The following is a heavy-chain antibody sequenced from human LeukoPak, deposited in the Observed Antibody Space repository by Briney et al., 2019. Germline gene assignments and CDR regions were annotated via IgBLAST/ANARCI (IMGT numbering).Heavy chain of an antibody. J-gene: IGHJ4*02. V-gene: IGHV3-53*01. CDR2: IYSGGTT. D-gene: IGHD4-11*01. CDR1: GFTVSSNY. CDR3: ARDIGTVSTAWDS. Sequence: PGGSLRLSCAASGFTVSSNYMSWVRQAPGNGLEWVSIIYSGGTTYYAESVKGRFTISRDNSKNTVYLQMNSLRAEDTAVYYCARDIGTVSTAWDSWGQGTLVTVSS.